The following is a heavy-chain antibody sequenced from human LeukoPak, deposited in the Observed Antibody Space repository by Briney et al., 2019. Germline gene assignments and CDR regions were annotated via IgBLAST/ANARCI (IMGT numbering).Heavy chain of an antibody. J-gene: IGHJ4*02. CDR3: AKDPHYYGSGSYYKAVDY. CDR1: GFTFSSYG. Sequence: PGGSLRLSCAASGFTFSSYGIHWVRQAPGKGLEWVAFIRYDGSDKYYADSVKGRFTISRDNSKNTLYLQMNSLRAEDTAVYYCAKDPHYYGSGSYYKAVDYWGQGTLVTVS. D-gene: IGHD3-10*01. V-gene: IGHV3-30*02. CDR2: IRYDGSDK.